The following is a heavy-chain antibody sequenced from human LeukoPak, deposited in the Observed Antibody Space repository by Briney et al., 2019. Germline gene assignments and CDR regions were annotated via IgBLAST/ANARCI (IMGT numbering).Heavy chain of an antibody. CDR3: ARGASFVFD. D-gene: IGHD3-3*01. CDR2: ISSSGSTI. J-gene: IGHJ4*02. CDR1: GFTFSSYE. Sequence: GGSLRLSCAASGFTFSSYEMNWVRQAPGKGLEWVSYISSSGSTIYYADSVKGRFTISRDNAKNSLYLQMNSLRAENTAVYYCARGASFVFDWGQGTLVTVSS. V-gene: IGHV3-48*03.